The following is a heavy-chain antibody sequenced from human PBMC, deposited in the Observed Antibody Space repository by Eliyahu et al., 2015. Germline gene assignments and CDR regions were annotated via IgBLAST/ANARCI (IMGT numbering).Heavy chain of an antibody. CDR2: IWYDGSNQ. Sequence: QVQLVESGGGVVQPGRSLXXXCAASGFXFXASAMHWXRQAPGKGLGXVAIIWYDGSNQYXADSVKGRFTISRDNSKXTVSLQMNSLRGEDTAIYYCARDHDYSGNYLEDWGQGTLVAVSS. CDR1: GFXFXASA. J-gene: IGHJ4*02. D-gene: IGHD4-23*01. CDR3: ARDHDYSGNYLED. V-gene: IGHV3-33*01.